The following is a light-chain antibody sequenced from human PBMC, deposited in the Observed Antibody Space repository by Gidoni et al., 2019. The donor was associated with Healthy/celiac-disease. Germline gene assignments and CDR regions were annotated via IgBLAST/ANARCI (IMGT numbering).Light chain of an antibody. CDR2: AES. Sequence: DIQMTRSPSSVSASVGDRVTITSRASQGISSWLAGYQQKPGKAHKLVIYAESSVQSGVPSRCRGSGCGKDFTLTISSLQPEDFGSYYWRQANSFPLTFGGGTKVEIK. V-gene: IGKV1D-12*01. J-gene: IGKJ4*01. CDR3: RQANSFPLT. CDR1: QGISSW.